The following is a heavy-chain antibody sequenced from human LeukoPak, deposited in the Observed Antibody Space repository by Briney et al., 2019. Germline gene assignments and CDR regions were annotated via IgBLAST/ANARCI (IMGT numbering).Heavy chain of an antibody. J-gene: IGHJ2*01. V-gene: IGHV4-4*09. D-gene: IGHD2-8*02. Sequence: SQTLSLTCSVSGASIRSYYSSWIRQPPGKGLEWIGYIYTSVSTNHNPSLKGRVSLSMDTSKNHFSLTLRSVTAANTAAYYCVRQPLLGSYWFFKLTGPSTLVTVSS. CDR1: GASIRSYY. CDR3: VRQPLLGSYWFFKL. CDR2: IYTSVST.